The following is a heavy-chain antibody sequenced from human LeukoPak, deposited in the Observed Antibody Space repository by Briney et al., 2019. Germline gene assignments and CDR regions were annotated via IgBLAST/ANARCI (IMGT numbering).Heavy chain of an antibody. CDR3: ARDHRGSGSRYYYYYMDV. D-gene: IGHD3-10*01. Sequence: GSLLLSCAASGFTFSSYGMHWVRQAPGKGLEWVAVISYDGSNKYYADSVKGRFTISRDNSKNTLPLQMNSLRAEDTAVYYCARDHRGSGSRYYYYYMDVWGKGTTVTISS. CDR2: ISYDGSNK. CDR1: GFTFSSYG. J-gene: IGHJ6*03. V-gene: IGHV3-30*03.